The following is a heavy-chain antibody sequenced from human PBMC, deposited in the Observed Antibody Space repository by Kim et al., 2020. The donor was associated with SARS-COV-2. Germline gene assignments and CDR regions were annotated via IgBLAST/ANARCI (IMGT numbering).Heavy chain of an antibody. CDR2: ISGSGDGT. D-gene: IGHD2-15*01. CDR1: GFTFDNYG. Sequence: GGSLRLSCAASGFTFDNYGMSWVRQALGGGLEWVSAISGSGDGTYYRDSVWGRFTISRDNSKNTLYLQMNSLTAEDTAVYYCARDLHDPVVVPAAIWGQGPLVPVSS. CDR3: ARDLHDPVVVPAAI. V-gene: IGHV3-23*01. J-gene: IGHJ4*02.